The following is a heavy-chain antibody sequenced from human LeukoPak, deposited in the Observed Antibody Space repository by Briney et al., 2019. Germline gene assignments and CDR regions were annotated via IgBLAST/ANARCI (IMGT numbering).Heavy chain of an antibody. V-gene: IGHV4-39*07. D-gene: IGHD3-16*01. CDR2: VHYIGST. J-gene: IGHJ4*02. Sequence: SETLSLTCSVSGGSDSIITNLWGWIRQPPGKGLEWIGSVHYIGSTYDNPSLRSRVTMSFDTSKTQFSLKLTFVTAADTAVYFCARAVPFQSNAWRQTFDHWGQGTLVTVSS. CDR1: GGSDSIITNL. CDR3: ARAVPFQSNAWRQTFDH.